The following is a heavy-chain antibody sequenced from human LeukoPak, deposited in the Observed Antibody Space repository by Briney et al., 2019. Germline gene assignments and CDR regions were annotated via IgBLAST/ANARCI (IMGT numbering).Heavy chain of an antibody. CDR2: IYSSGST. V-gene: IGHV4-59*01. J-gene: IGHJ4*02. CDR3: ARARSPRLLVPFDY. Sequence: SETLSLTCTVSGGSISSYYWSWIRQPPGKGLEWIGYIYSSGSTDYNPSLKSRVTISVDTSKNHFSLELRSVTAADTAVYYCARARSPRLLVPFDYWGQGTLVTVSS. CDR1: GGSISSYY. D-gene: IGHD6-13*01.